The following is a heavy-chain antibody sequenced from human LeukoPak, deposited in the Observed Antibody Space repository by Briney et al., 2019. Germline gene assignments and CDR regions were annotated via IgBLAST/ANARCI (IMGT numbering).Heavy chain of an antibody. D-gene: IGHD3-22*01. CDR2: IIPIFGTA. V-gene: IGHV1-69*13. CDR3: ARESTDYYDSSGYYYGPVY. Sequence: SVKVSCKASGGTFSSYAISWVRQAPGQGLEWMGGIIPIFGTANYAQNFQGRVTITADESTSTAYMELSSLRSEDTAVYYCARESTDYYDSSGYYYGPVYWGQGTLVTVSS. CDR1: GGTFSSYA. J-gene: IGHJ4*02.